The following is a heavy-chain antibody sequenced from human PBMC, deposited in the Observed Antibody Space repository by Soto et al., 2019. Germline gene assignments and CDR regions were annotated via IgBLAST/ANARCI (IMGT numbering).Heavy chain of an antibody. Sequence: QVQLVESGAEVKKPGASVKVSCKASGYTFTNYGISWVRQAPGQGLEWMGWISGYNGNTKYAQKFQGRVTMTTDTPTNTAYMDLRSLRSDDTAVYYCARDREYYYDSRGNYYYHYGMDVWGQGTTVTVS. CDR1: GYTFTNYG. CDR2: ISGYNGNT. V-gene: IGHV1-18*04. D-gene: IGHD3-22*01. J-gene: IGHJ6*02. CDR3: ARDREYYYDSRGNYYYHYGMDV.